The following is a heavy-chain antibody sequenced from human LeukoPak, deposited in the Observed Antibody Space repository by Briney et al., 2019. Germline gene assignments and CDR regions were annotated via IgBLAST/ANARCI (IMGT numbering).Heavy chain of an antibody. V-gene: IGHV4-4*07. D-gene: IGHD3-10*01. J-gene: IGHJ2*01. Sequence: PSETLSLTCTVSGGSISSYYWSWIRQPAGKGLEWIGRIYTSGSTNYNPSLKSRVTMSVDTSKSQFSLKLSSVTAADTAVYYCARVRRGVAPHWYFDLWGRGTLVTVSS. CDR2: IYTSGST. CDR1: GGSISSYY. CDR3: ARVRRGVAPHWYFDL.